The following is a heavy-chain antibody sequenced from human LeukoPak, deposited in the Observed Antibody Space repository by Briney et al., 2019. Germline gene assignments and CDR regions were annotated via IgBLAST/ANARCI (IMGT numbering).Heavy chain of an antibody. Sequence: PGGSLRLCCAASGFTFSTYWMTWVRQAPGKGLEWVANIKQDGSQKYYVDSVKGRFTISRDNAKNSLYLQMDSLRAEDTAVYYCARDTGCAGGTCCSFYDYWGQGTLVTVSS. CDR2: IKQDGSQK. J-gene: IGHJ4*02. CDR1: GFTFSTYW. V-gene: IGHV3-7*01. CDR3: ARDTGCAGGTCCSFYDY. D-gene: IGHD2-15*01.